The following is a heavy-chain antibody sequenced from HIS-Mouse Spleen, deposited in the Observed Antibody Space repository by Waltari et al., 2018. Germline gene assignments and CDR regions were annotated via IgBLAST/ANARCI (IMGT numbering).Heavy chain of an antibody. V-gene: IGHV4-39*07. CDR2: IYYSGST. Sequence: QLQLQESGPGLVKPSETLSLTCTVSGGAISSRSYYGGWIRQPPGKGLEWIGRIYYSGSTSYNPSLKSRVTISVDTSKNQFSLKLSSVTAADTAVYYCAREIPYSSSWYDWYFDLWGRGTLVTVSS. CDR3: AREIPYSSSWYDWYFDL. CDR1: GGAISSRSYY. D-gene: IGHD6-13*01. J-gene: IGHJ2*01.